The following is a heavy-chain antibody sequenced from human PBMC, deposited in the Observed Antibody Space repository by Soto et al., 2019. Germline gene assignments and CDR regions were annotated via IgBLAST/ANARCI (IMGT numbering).Heavy chain of an antibody. CDR3: VRLIGNSWLDF. Sequence: SQTLSLTCDISGDSVSSSSVTWNWIRQSPSRGLEWLGRTYYRSRWYNDYAESVKSRIIINPDTSKNQFSLHLNSVIPDDTAVYYCVRLIGNSWLDFWGLGTLVTVSS. D-gene: IGHD1-26*01. J-gene: IGHJ5*01. V-gene: IGHV6-1*01. CDR1: GDSVSSSSVT. CDR2: TYYRSRWYN.